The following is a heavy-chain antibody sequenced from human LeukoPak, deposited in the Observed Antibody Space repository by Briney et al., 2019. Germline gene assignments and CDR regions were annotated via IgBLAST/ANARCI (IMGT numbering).Heavy chain of an antibody. CDR1: GFTVSSNY. Sequence: GGSLRLSCAACGFTVSSNYMSWVRQAPGKGLEWVSIIYTGGRTYYADSVKGRFIISRDNSKNTLYLQMNSLRAEDTAVYYCAKDYYGSGSGIYKKERPYYFDYWGQGTLVTVSS. D-gene: IGHD3-10*01. CDR2: IYTGGRT. V-gene: IGHV3-66*01. J-gene: IGHJ4*02. CDR3: AKDYYGSGSGIYKKERPYYFDY.